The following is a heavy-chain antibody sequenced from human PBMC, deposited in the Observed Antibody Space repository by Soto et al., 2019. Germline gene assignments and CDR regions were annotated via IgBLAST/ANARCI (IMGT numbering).Heavy chain of an antibody. CDR3: ARDSLVVTAIPPPYYYYGMAV. V-gene: IGHV4-59*01. CDR2: IYYSGST. D-gene: IGHD2-21*02. Sequence: PSETLSLTCTVSGGSISSYYWSWIRQPPGKGLEWIGYIYYSGSTNYSPSLKSRVTISVDTSKNQFSLKLSSVTAADTAVYYCARDSLVVTAIPPPYYYYGMAVWGQGTTVTVSS. J-gene: IGHJ6*02. CDR1: GGSISSYY.